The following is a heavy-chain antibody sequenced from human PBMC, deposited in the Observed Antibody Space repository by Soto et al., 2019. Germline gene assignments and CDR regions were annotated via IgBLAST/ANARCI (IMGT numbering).Heavy chain of an antibody. J-gene: IGHJ3*02. Sequence: QVQLRESGAGLVKPSQTLSLTCAVSGGSISGGGYYWSWIRQHPGKGLEWIGYIYYSGSTYYNPSLKSRVTISVDTSKNQFSLQLSFVTAADTAVYYCARDNFLYDSSGYFHDAFDIWGQGTMVTVSS. D-gene: IGHD3-22*01. CDR3: ARDNFLYDSSGYFHDAFDI. CDR2: IYYSGST. CDR1: GGSISGGGYY. V-gene: IGHV4-31*11.